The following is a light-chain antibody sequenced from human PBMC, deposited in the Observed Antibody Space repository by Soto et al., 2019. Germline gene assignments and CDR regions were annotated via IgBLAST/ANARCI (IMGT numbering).Light chain of an antibody. CDR2: EVT. V-gene: IGLV2-8*01. Sequence: QSALTQPPSASGSPGQSVAISCTGTSSDVGGYNFVSWYQQHPGKAPKLIIYEVTKRPSGVPDRFSASKSGNTPSLTVSGLQADDEADYFCSSYAGSNNRYVFGTGTKLTVL. CDR3: SSYAGSNNRYV. CDR1: SSDVGGYNF. J-gene: IGLJ1*01.